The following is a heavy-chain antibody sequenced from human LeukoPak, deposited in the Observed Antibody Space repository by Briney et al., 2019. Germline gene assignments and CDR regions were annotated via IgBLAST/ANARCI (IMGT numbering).Heavy chain of an antibody. Sequence: SETLSLTCTVSGGSISSSSYYWGWIRQPPGKGLEWIGSIYYSGSTYYNPSLKSRVTISVDTSRNQFSLKLSSVTAADTAVYYCARGQGATVPQVGKNWFDPWGQGTRVIVSS. J-gene: IGHJ5*02. D-gene: IGHD1-26*01. CDR3: ARGQGATVPQVGKNWFDP. CDR1: GGSISSSSYY. V-gene: IGHV4-39*07. CDR2: IYYSGST.